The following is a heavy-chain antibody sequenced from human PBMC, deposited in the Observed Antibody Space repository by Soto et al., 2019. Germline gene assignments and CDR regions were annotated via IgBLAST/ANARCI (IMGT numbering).Heavy chain of an antibody. CDR1: GFTFISYA. D-gene: IGHD5-18*01. V-gene: IGHV3-23*01. Sequence: GSLRLSCAASGFTFISYAMSWVRQAPGKGLEWVSAISGSGGSTYYADSVKGRFTISRDNSKNTLYLQMNSLRAEDTAVYYCAKEMVHSYGYNDAFDIWGQGTMVTVSS. CDR3: AKEMVHSYGYNDAFDI. CDR2: ISGSGGST. J-gene: IGHJ3*02.